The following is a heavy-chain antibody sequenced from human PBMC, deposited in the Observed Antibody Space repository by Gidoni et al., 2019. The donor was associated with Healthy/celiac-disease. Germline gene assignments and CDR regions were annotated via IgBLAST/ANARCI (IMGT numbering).Heavy chain of an antibody. Sequence: QVQLVQSGAEVKKPGSSVKVSCKASGGTFSSYALSWVRQAPGQGLEWMGGIIPIFGTANYAQKFQGRVTITADKSTSTAYMELSSLRSEDTAVYYCARDLGGDYYDSSGYYPYYFDYWGQGTLVTVSS. CDR3: ARDLGGDYYDSSGYYPYYFDY. CDR1: GGTFSSYA. CDR2: IIPIFGTA. D-gene: IGHD3-22*01. J-gene: IGHJ4*02. V-gene: IGHV1-69*06.